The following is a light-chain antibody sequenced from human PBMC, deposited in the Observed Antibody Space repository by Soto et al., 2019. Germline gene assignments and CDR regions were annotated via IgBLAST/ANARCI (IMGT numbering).Light chain of an antibody. V-gene: IGKV3-20*01. J-gene: IGKJ1*01. CDR2: GTS. CDR1: QSVSSSY. CDR3: QQYGNSRWT. Sequence: EIVLTQSPDTLSLSPGERATLSCSASQSVSSSYLAWYQQTPGQAPRLLIYGTSNRATGIPDRFSGSGSGTDFTITISRLEPEDFAVYYCQQYGNSRWTFGQGTKVEIK.